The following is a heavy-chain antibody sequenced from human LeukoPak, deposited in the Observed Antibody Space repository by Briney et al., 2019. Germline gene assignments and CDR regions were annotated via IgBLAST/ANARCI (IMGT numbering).Heavy chain of an antibody. CDR3: ARQSSGWYSDPYHFDY. CDR2: IYYSGST. Sequence: TASETLSLTCTVSGGSISSYYWSWIRQPPGKGLEWIGYIYYSGSTNYNPSLKSRVTTSVDTSKNQFSLKLSSVTAADTAVYYCARQSSGWYSDPYHFDYWGQGTLVTVSP. CDR1: GGSISSYY. D-gene: IGHD6-19*01. V-gene: IGHV4-59*08. J-gene: IGHJ4*02.